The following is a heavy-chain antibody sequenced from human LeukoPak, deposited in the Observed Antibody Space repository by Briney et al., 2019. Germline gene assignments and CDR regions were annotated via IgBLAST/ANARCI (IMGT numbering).Heavy chain of an antibody. J-gene: IGHJ4*02. CDR2: ISSSSSTI. CDR1: GFTLSSYS. V-gene: IGHV3-48*01. Sequence: GGSLRLSCAASGFTLSSYSMNWVRQAPGKGLEWVSYISSSSSTIYYADSVKGRFTISRDNAKNSLYLQMNSLRAEDTAVYYCARDPARGLVTNRGYFDWGGRGPVVPVSS. CDR3: ARDPARGLVTNRGYFDW. D-gene: IGHD4-23*01.